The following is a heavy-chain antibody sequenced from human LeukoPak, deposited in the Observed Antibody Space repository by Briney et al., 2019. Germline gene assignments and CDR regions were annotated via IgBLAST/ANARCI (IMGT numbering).Heavy chain of an antibody. D-gene: IGHD5-24*01. V-gene: IGHV6-1*01. Sequence: NWIRQSXSXGLEXLGRTYYRSKWYNDYAVSVKSRITINPDTSKNQFSLQLNSVTPEDTAVYYCARGVGDGYNYDYWGQGTLVTVSS. CDR3: ARGVGDGYNYDY. J-gene: IGHJ4*02. CDR2: TYYRSKWYN.